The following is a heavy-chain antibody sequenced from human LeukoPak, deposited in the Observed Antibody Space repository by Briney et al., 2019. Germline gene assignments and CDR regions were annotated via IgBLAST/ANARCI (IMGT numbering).Heavy chain of an antibody. V-gene: IGHV3-66*01. J-gene: IGHJ5*02. CDR3: AREYLSDRGIDP. CDR2: IYSDGST. D-gene: IGHD3-22*01. CDR1: GLTVSSNY. Sequence: GGSLCPSCAASGLTVSSNYMSWVSQAPGKGLEWVSFIYSDGSTYYAESVKGGFTISRDNSKNTVYLQMNSLRAEETAVYYCAREYLSDRGIDPWGQGTLVTVSS.